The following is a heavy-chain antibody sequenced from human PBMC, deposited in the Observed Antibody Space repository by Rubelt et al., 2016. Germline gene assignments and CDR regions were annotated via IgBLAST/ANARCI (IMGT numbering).Heavy chain of an antibody. J-gene: IGHJ5*02. D-gene: IGHD3-10*02. CDR2: ISPYSGDT. CDR3: VRVILNVRGQPAFDP. Sequence: GKKPGASVKISCKASGYSFTNYGITWVRQAPGQGLEWMGWISPYSGDTNYPQNLQGRITMTTDTSTTTAYLELRSLTSDDTAVYYCVRVILNVRGQPAFDPWGQGTLVTVSS. V-gene: IGHV1-18*01. CDR1: GYSFTNYG.